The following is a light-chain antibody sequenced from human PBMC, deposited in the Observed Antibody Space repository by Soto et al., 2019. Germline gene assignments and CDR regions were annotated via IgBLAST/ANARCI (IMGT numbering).Light chain of an antibody. CDR2: AAS. V-gene: IGKV1-39*01. J-gene: IGKJ5*01. CDR1: QSISSY. CDR3: QQYNNWPFT. Sequence: IHVTHSPSSVSASVGDTVTLTCLACQSISSYLNGYQQIPGKAPKLLIYAASSVQSGVPSRFSGSGSGTDFTLTISSLQSEDFAVYYCQQYNNWPFTFGQGTRLEL.